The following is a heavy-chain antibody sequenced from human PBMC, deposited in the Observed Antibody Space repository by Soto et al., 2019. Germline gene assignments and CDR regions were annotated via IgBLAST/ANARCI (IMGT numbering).Heavy chain of an antibody. CDR1: GFTFTSSA. CDR3: AASIYCSSTSCYHYYYGMDV. CDR2: IVVGSGNT. J-gene: IGHJ6*02. Sequence: VKVSCKASGFTFTSSAVQWVRQARGQRLEWIGWIVVGSGNTNYAQKFQERVTITRDMSTSTAYMELSSLRSEDTAVYYCAASIYCSSTSCYHYYYGMDVWGQGTTVTVSS. D-gene: IGHD2-2*01. V-gene: IGHV1-58*01.